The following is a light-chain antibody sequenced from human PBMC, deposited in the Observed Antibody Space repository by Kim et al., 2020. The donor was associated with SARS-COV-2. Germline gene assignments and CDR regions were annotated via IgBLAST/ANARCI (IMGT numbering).Light chain of an antibody. J-gene: IGLJ3*02. CDR2: RDD. Sequence: QPVLTQPPSASGTPGQTVTISCSGSNSHIGTNFVFWYQQLPGTAPKALIYRDDQRPSGVPDRFSGSKSGTSASLAINGLRSEDEADYYCAAWDDKLGGWVFGGGTKLTVL. CDR1: NSHIGTNF. CDR3: AAWDDKLGGWV. V-gene: IGLV1-47*01.